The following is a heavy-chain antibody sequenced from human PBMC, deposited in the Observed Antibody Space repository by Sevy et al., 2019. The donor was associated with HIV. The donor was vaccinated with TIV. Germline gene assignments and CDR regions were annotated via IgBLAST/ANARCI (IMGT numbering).Heavy chain of an antibody. V-gene: IGHV3-21*01. CDR2: ITSTSSYK. J-gene: IGHJ6*02. D-gene: IGHD1-20*01. Sequence: GGSLRLSCAASGFTLSDYTMNWVRQAPGKGLEWVSFITSTSSYKYYADSLKGRFTISRDNAKNSLYLQMNSLRAEDTAVYYCAREGYNWSLMEPYYGLDVWGQGTSVTVSS. CDR1: GFTLSDYT. CDR3: AREGYNWSLMEPYYGLDV.